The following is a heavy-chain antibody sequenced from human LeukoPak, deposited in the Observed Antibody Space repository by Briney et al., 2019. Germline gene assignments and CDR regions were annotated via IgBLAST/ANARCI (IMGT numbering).Heavy chain of an antibody. CDR2: ISSSSYI. CDR3: ARDSLYGGLDY. V-gene: IGHV3-21*01. Sequence: PGGSLRLSCAASGFTFSSYSMNWVRQAPGKGLEWVSSISSSSYIYYADSVKGRFTISRDNAKNSLYLQMNSLRAEDTAVYYCARDSLYGGLDYWGQGTLVTVSS. D-gene: IGHD4/OR15-4a*01. J-gene: IGHJ4*02. CDR1: GFTFSSYS.